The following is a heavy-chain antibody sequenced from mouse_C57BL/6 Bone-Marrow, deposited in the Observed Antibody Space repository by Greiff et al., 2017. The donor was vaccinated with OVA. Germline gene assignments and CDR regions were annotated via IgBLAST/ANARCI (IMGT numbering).Heavy chain of an antibody. J-gene: IGHJ1*03. V-gene: IGHV1-81*01. CDR3: ARTPPIYYYGSTWYFDV. CDR1: GYTFTSYG. D-gene: IGHD1-1*01. Sequence: QVQLQQSGAELARPGASVKLSCKASGYTFTSYGISWVKQRPGQGLEWIGEIYPRSGNTYYNEKFKGKATLTADKSSSTAYMELRSLTSEDSAVYFCARTPPIYYYGSTWYFDVWGTGTTVTVSS. CDR2: IYPRSGNT.